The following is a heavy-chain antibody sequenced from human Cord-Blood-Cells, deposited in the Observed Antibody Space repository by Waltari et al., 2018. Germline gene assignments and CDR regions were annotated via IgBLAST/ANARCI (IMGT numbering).Heavy chain of an antibody. V-gene: IGHV4-34*01. D-gene: IGHD1-20*01. J-gene: IGHJ3*02. CDR3: ARGLTGPDAFDI. CDR2: INHSGST. CDR1: GGSFSGYY. Sequence: QVQLQQWGAGLLKPSETLSLTCPVYGGSFSGYYGRWIRQPPGKGLEWIGEINHSGSTNYNPSLKSRVTISVDTSKNQISLKLSSVTAADTAVYYCARGLTGPDAFDIWGQGTMVTVSS.